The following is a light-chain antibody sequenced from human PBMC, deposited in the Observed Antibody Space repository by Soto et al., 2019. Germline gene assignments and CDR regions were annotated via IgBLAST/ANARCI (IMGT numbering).Light chain of an antibody. V-gene: IGKV1-12*01. CDR2: DAS. Sequence: DIQMTQSPSSVSASVGDRVTITCRASQDISNWLAWYQQKPGKAPKLLIYDASTLHNGVPSRFSGSGSGTDFTLTVSSLQPEDFATYYCQQAYTFPRTFGQGTKVDIK. CDR1: QDISNW. CDR3: QQAYTFPRT. J-gene: IGKJ1*01.